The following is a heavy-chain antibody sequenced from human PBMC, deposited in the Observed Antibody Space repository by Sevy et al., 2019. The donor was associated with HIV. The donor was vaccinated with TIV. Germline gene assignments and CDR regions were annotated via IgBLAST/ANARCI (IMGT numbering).Heavy chain of an antibody. V-gene: IGHV4-38-2*01. CDR1: GYSISSDYY. D-gene: IGHD6-19*01. CDR2: IYHTGYS. CDR3: ARAIGTQVAGLYYFDY. J-gene: IGHJ4*02. Sequence: SETLSLTCAVSGYSISSDYYWGWIRQPPGKGLEWIGSIYHTGYSYYNPSLKSRVTISVDTSKNQFSLKLSSVTAADTAVYYCARAIGTQVAGLYYFDYWGQGTLVTVSS.